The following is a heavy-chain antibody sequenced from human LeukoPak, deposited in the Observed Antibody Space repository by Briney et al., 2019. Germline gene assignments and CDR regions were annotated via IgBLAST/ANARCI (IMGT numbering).Heavy chain of an antibody. Sequence: PSETLSLTCTVSGGSISSYYWSWVRQPPGTGLEWIGYIYYSGSTNYNPSLKSRVTISVDTSKNQFSLKLSSVTAADTAVYYCARGTTVVPSYWGQGTLVTVSS. CDR2: IYYSGST. CDR3: ARGTTVVPSY. V-gene: IGHV4-59*01. D-gene: IGHD4-23*01. CDR1: GGSISSYY. J-gene: IGHJ4*02.